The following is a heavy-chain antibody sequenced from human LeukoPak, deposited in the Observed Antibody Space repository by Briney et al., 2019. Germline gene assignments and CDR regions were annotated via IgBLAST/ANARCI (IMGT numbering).Heavy chain of an antibody. CDR1: GDTFSSNSGA. D-gene: IGHD2-2*01. CDR2: TCDRSKWYN. CDR3: AQGYCSSTSCLGLYAFDI. Sequence: SQTLSHTCAVSGDTFSSNSGAWNWIRQAPSRGLEWLGRTCDRSKWYNDYAGSVKSRITINPDTSKNQFSLQLNSVTPEDTAVYYCAQGYCSSTSCLGLYAFDIWGQGTMVTVSS. J-gene: IGHJ3*02. V-gene: IGHV6-1*01.